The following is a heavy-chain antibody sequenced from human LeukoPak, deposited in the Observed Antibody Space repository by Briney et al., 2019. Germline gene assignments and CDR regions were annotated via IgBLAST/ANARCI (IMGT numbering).Heavy chain of an antibody. CDR3: AKVRSSSWSYYFDY. V-gene: IGHV3-30*18. Sequence: GGSLRLSCAASGFTFSSYGMHWVRQAPGKGLEWVAVISYDGSNKYYADSVKGRFTISRDNSKNTLYLQMNSLRAEDTAVYYCAKVRSSSWSYYFDYWGQGTLVTVSS. J-gene: IGHJ4*02. CDR1: GFTFSSYG. CDR2: ISYDGSNK. D-gene: IGHD6-13*01.